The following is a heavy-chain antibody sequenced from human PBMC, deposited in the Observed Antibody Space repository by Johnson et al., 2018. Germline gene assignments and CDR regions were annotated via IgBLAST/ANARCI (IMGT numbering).Heavy chain of an antibody. D-gene: IGHD4-11*01. J-gene: IGHJ4*02. CDR3: ARGDYRGDLSSR. Sequence: QVQLVQSGAEVKKPGSSVKVSCKASGGTSNNYAISWVRQAPGQGLEWMGGIIPIFGSAIYAQKFQGRVTITADESTSTAYMGRSSLRSEDTAVYYCARGDYRGDLSSRWGQGTLVTVSS. CDR1: GGTSNNYA. V-gene: IGHV1-69*01. CDR2: IIPIFGSA.